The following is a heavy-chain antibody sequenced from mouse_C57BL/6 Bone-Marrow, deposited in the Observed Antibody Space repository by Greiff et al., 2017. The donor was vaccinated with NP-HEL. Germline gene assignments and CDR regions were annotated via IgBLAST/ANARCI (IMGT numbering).Heavy chain of an antibody. Sequence: EVKLVESGGGLVQPGGSLKLSCAASGFTFSDYGMHWVRQAPEKGLEWVAYISSGSSTIYYADTVKGRFTISRDNAKNTLFLQMTSLRAEDTAMYYCARNGPYALDYWGQGTSVTVSS. CDR3: ARNGPYALDY. CDR1: GFTFSDYG. J-gene: IGHJ4*01. CDR2: ISSGSSTI. V-gene: IGHV5-17*01.